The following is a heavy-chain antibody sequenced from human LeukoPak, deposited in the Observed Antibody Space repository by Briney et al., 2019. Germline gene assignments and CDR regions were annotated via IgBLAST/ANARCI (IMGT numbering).Heavy chain of an antibody. CDR1: GFTFSSYW. CDR3: ASILRSSSGYYFDY. D-gene: IGHD3-10*01. Sequence: GGSLRLSCAASGFTFSSYWMHWVRQAPGKGLVWVSRISSDGSSTSYADSVRGKFTISRDNSKNTLYLQMNSLRAEDTAVYYCASILRSSSGYYFDYWGQGTLVTVSS. J-gene: IGHJ4*02. V-gene: IGHV3-74*01. CDR2: ISSDGSST.